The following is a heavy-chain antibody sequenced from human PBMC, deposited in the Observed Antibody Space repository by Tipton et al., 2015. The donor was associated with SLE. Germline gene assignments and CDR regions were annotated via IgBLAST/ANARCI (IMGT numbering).Heavy chain of an antibody. V-gene: IGHV4-59*01. D-gene: IGHD5-18*01. CDR2: IYFSGST. Sequence: GLVKPSETVSLTCTVSGGSIFSSYWSWIRQPPGKGLEWIGCIYFSGSTNYNPSLRSRVTMSVDSSNSQFSLKLSSVTAADTAVYYCARGGLGYSYYYYMDVWGKGTTVTVSS. CDR3: ARGGLGYSYYYYMDV. CDR1: GGSIFSSY. J-gene: IGHJ6*03.